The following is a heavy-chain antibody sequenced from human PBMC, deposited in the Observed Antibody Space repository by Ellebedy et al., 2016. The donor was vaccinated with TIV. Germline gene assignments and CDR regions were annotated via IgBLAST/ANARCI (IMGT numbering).Heavy chain of an antibody. V-gene: IGHV3-23*01. CDR2: IGANGGST. CDR1: GFTFNSYA. Sequence: GGSLRLXXAASGFTFNSYAMSWVRQAPGKGLEWVSAIGANGGSTYYADSVKGRFAISRDNSKNTLYLQMNSLRAEDTAVYYCAREYKLRYFDLVSAFDIWGQGTMVTVSS. CDR3: AREYKLRYFDLVSAFDI. J-gene: IGHJ3*02. D-gene: IGHD3-9*01.